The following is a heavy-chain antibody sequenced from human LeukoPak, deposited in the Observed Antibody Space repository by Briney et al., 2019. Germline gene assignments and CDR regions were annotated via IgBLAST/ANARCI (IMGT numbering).Heavy chain of an antibody. CDR3: ARARYYYGSGSSYYFDY. CDR2: ISSSSSYI. D-gene: IGHD3-10*01. CDR1: GFTFSSYS. J-gene: IGHJ4*02. Sequence: PGGSLRLSCAASGFTFSSYSMNWVRQAPGKGLEWVSSISSSSSYICYADSVKGRFTISRDNAKNSLYLQMNSLRAEDTAVYYCARARYYYGSGSSYYFDYWGQGTLVTVSS. V-gene: IGHV3-21*01.